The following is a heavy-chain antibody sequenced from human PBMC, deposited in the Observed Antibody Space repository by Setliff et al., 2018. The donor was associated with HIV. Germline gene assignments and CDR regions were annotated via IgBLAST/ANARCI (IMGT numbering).Heavy chain of an antibody. J-gene: IGHJ3*01. CDR3: ATKLYCTHGVCLDAFDL. CDR1: GYTFTTYA. D-gene: IGHD2-8*01. Sequence: ASVKVSCKASGYTFTTYAMIWVRQAPGQSLEWMGWINTGNGNTRLSQKFQGRVTMTRDTSISTAYMELSRLKSDDTAVYYCATKLYCTHGVCLDAFDLWGQGTMVTVSS. V-gene: IGHV1-3*04. CDR2: INTGNGNT.